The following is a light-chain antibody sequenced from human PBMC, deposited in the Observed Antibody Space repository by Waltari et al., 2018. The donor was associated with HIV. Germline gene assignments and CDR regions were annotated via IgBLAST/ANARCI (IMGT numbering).Light chain of an antibody. CDR2: EGT. Sequence: QSALTQPASVSGSPGQSITISCTAASSDVGSYNLVSWYQHHPGSPPKLIFYEGTKRPSGVSSRFSASKAGKTASLTIAGLQLEDEAEYYCCSKAGSRTVFGPGTKVTVL. CDR3: CSKAGSRTV. CDR1: SSDVGSYNL. V-gene: IGLV2-23*01. J-gene: IGLJ1*01.